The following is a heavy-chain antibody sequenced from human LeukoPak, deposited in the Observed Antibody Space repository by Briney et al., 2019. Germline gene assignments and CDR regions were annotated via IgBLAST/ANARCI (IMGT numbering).Heavy chain of an antibody. CDR3: ARDRQQLVRGDYFDY. J-gene: IGHJ4*02. Sequence: SETLSLTCTVSGGSISSNSYYWAWIRQPPGKGLEWIGSIYYSGSTYYNPSLKSRVTMSVDTSKNQFSLKLSSVTAADTAVYYCARDRQQLVRGDYFDYWGQGTLVTVSS. CDR1: GGSISSNSYY. CDR2: IYYSGST. V-gene: IGHV4-39*07. D-gene: IGHD6-13*01.